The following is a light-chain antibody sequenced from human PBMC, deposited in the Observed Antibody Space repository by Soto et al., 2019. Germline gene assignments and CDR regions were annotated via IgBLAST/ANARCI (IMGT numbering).Light chain of an antibody. CDR1: NTDVGSYNL. J-gene: IGLJ2*01. CDR3: CSYASTDTWL. CDR2: EGS. V-gene: IGLV2-23*01. Sequence: QSALTQPASVSGSPGQSITISCTGTNTDVGSYNLVSWYQQHPGKAPKLMIYEGSKRPSGVSNRFSGSKSGNTASLTISGLQAEDEADYYCCSYASTDTWLFGGGTKVTVL.